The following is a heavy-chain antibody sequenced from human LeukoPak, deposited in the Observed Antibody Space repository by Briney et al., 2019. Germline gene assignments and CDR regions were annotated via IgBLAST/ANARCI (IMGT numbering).Heavy chain of an antibody. CDR2: YDPEHEET. CDR3: ITPLGYCSSASCRHGMDV. J-gene: IGHJ6*02. CDR1: GYSLTDLS. V-gene: IGHV1-24*01. D-gene: IGHD2-2*01. Sequence: ASVKVSCKASGYSLTDLSMHWVRQAPGKGLEWMGGYDPEHEETIYAQKFQGRVTMTEDTSSDTAYMELSSLRSEDTAVYYCITPLGYCSSASCRHGMDVWGQGTTVIVS.